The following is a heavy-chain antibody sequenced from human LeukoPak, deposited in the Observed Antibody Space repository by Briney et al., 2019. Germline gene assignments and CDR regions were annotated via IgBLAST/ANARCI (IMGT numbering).Heavy chain of an antibody. V-gene: IGHV4-61*01. CDR2: IYYSGST. CDR1: GASVSGDSISSYY. D-gene: IGHD6-19*01. J-gene: IGHJ4*02. Sequence: SSETLSLTCTVSGASVSGDSISSYYWSWIRQPPGKGLEWIGSIYYSGSTNYNPSLKSRVTFSVDMSKNQFSLKVNSVTAVDTAVYYCAREAYSSGWYLDYWGQGTLVIVSS. CDR3: AREAYSSGWYLDY.